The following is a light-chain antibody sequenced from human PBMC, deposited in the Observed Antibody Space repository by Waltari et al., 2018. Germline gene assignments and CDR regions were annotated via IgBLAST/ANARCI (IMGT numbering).Light chain of an antibody. CDR3: SSYTSSNTLG. Sequence: QSALTQPASVSGSPGQSITISCTGTSSDVGGYNYVSWYQQQPGKAPKLMIYDVRNRPSGGSNVFSDYKSGNTASLTISGLQAEDEADYYCSSYTSSNTLGFGTGTKVTVL. J-gene: IGLJ1*01. CDR1: SSDVGGYNY. V-gene: IGLV2-14*03. CDR2: DVR.